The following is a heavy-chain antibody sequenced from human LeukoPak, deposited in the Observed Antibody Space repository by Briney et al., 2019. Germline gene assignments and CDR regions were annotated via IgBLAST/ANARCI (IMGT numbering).Heavy chain of an antibody. V-gene: IGHV5-51*01. CDR3: ASSPSLYYFDY. CDR1: GYSFTRYW. J-gene: IGHJ4*02. D-gene: IGHD2-15*01. Sequence: GESLKISCKGSGYSFTRYWIGWVRQMPGKGLEWMGIIYPGDSDTRYSPSFQGQVTISADKSISTAYPQWSSLKASDTAMYYCASSPSLYYFDYWGQGTLVTVSS. CDR2: IYPGDSDT.